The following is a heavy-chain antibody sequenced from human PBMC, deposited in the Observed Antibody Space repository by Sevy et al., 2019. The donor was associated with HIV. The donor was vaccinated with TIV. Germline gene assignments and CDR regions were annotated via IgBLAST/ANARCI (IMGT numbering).Heavy chain of an antibody. J-gene: IGHJ6*02. Sequence: GGSLILSCTTSGFTFGDFAMSWFRQAPGKGLEWVGFIRSKDYGGTTEYAASVKGRFTISRDDSKNIAYMQMNSLKTEDTAVYFCTRDGGGGNILASYYYYDMDVWGQGTTVTVSS. CDR3: TRDGGGGNILASYYYYDMDV. V-gene: IGHV3-49*03. CDR1: GFTFGDFA. CDR2: IRSKDYGGTT. D-gene: IGHD2-21*01.